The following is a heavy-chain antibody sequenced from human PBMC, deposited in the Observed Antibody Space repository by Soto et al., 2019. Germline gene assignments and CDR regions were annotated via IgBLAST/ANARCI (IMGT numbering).Heavy chain of an antibody. Sequence: QVQLQESGPGLVKPSGTLSLTCAVSGYSVSSPYYWCWVRQPPGKGLEWIGEVFHTGTTSYNPSLRSRVTISMDQSINQFSLALSSVNAADTAVYYCARSAGWYAVHSWGPGTLVIVSS. CDR3: ARSAGWYAVHS. J-gene: IGHJ4*02. D-gene: IGHD6-19*01. CDR2: VFHTGTT. CDR1: GYSVSSPYY. V-gene: IGHV4-4*02.